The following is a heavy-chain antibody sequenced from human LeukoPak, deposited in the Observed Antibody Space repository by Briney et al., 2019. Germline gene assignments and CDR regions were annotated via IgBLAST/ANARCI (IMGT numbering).Heavy chain of an antibody. CDR2: VGGSGSPT. CDR3: ARALYRGYYFDY. V-gene: IGHV3-23*01. Sequence: GGSLRLSCAASGFTFSSYAMTWVRQAPGAGLEWVSSVGGSGSPTYYADSVKGRFTISRDNSKNTLFLQMNSLRPEDTAVYYCARALYRGYYFDYWGQGTLVTVSS. J-gene: IGHJ4*02. CDR1: GFTFSSYA. D-gene: IGHD3-16*01.